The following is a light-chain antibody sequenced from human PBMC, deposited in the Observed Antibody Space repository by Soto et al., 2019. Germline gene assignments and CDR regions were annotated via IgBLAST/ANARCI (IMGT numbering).Light chain of an antibody. J-gene: IGKJ3*01. V-gene: IGKV1-33*01. CDR3: QQYDNLPVT. CDR1: QDISTY. CDR2: AAS. Sequence: DIQMTQSPSSLSAFVGDRVTITCQASQDISTYVNWYQQKPGKTPNLLIYAASNLETRVSSRFSGSGSGTKFTLTISRLQSEDIGTYYCQQYDNLPVTFGPGTKVNVK.